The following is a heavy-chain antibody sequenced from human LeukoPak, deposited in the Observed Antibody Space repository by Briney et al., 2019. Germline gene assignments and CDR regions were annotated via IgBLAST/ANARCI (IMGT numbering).Heavy chain of an antibody. CDR1: GGSISSYY. J-gene: IGHJ3*02. CDR2: IYYSGST. CDR3: ASELGYCSSTSCYQNAFDI. D-gene: IGHD2-2*01. Sequence: SETLSLTCTVSGGSISSYYWSWIRQPPGKGLEWIGYIYYSGSTNYNPSLKSRVTISVDTSKNQFSLKLSSATAADTAVYYCASELGYCSSTSCYQNAFDIWGQGTMVTVSS. V-gene: IGHV4-59*01.